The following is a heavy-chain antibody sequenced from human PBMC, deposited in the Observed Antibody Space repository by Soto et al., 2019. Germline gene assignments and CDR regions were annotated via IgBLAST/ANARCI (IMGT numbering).Heavy chain of an antibody. J-gene: IGHJ5*02. Sequence: PGGSLRLSCAASGFAISDYWMHWVRQLPGRGLVWVARINYDGTTTTYADSVWGRFTISRDNAKNTLYLQMNSLIGGDTAVYYCVRDISTWFDHWGQGAPVTVSS. CDR3: VRDISTWFDH. CDR2: INYDGTTT. V-gene: IGHV3-74*01. CDR1: GFAISDYW.